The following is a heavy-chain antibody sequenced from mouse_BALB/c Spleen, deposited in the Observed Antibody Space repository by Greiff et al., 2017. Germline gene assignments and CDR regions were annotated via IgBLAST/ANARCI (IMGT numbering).Heavy chain of an antibody. J-gene: IGHJ3*01. D-gene: IGHD1-1*01. Sequence: QLQESGPGLVAPSQSLSITCTVSGFSLTGYGVNWVRQPPGKGLEWLGMIWGDGSTDYNSALKSRLSISKDNSKSQVFLKMNSLQTDDTARYYCARVYYYGSSSWFAYWGQGTLVTVSA. CDR1: GFSLTGYG. CDR2: IWGDGST. CDR3: ARVYYYGSSSWFAY. V-gene: IGHV2-6-7*01.